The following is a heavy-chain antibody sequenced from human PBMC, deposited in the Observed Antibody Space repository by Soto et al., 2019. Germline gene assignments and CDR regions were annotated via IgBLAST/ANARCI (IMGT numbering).Heavy chain of an antibody. J-gene: IGHJ6*02. Sequence: NPSETLSLTCAVYGGSFSGYYWSWIRQPPGKGLEWIGEINHSGSTNYNPSLKSRVTISVDTSKNQFSLKLSSVTAADTAVYYCARAYGDYIYYYYYGMDVWGQGTTVTVSS. CDR2: INHSGST. CDR1: GGSFSGYY. D-gene: IGHD4-17*01. V-gene: IGHV4-34*01. CDR3: ARAYGDYIYYYYYGMDV.